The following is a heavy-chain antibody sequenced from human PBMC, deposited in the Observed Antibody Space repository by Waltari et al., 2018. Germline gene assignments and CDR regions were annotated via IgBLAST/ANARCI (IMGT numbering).Heavy chain of an antibody. CDR2: IAWDDDK. CDR1: GFSLSTSGMC. CDR3: ARSHSYGLYYYYNMDV. D-gene: IGHD5-18*01. J-gene: IGHJ6*02. Sequence: QVTLRESGPALVKPTQTLPLTCTLSGFSLSTSGMCVSWIRPPPGKALEWLARIAWDDDKYYSTSLKTRVTISKDTSKNQVVLTMTNMDPVDTATYYCARSHSYGLYYYYNMDVWGQGTTVTVSS. V-gene: IGHV2-70*15.